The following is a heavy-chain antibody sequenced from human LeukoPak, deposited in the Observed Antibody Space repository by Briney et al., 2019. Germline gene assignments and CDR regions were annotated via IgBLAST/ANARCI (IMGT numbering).Heavy chain of an antibody. J-gene: IGHJ4*02. CDR1: GYTFTGYY. CDR3: ARDSREVYYGSGSYLLD. CDR2: INPNSGGT. V-gene: IGHV1-2*02. D-gene: IGHD3-10*01. Sequence: ASVKVSCKPSGYTFTGYYMHWVRQAPGQGLEWMGWINPNSGGTNYAQKFQGRVTMTRDTSISTAYMELSRLRSDDTAVYYCARDSREVYYGSGSYLLDWGQGTLVTVSS.